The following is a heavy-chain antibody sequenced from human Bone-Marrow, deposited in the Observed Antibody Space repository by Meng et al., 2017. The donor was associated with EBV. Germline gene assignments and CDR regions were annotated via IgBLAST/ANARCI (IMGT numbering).Heavy chain of an antibody. Sequence: EVQLLESGGGLVQLGGSLRLSCAASGFTFSSYAMSWVRQAPGKGLEWVSGISDSGASTYYADSVKARFTISRDNSKNTLYLEMNSLRAEDTAVYYCARDWEWSLDYWGKGALVTVST. V-gene: IGHV3-23*01. CDR1: GFTFSSYA. CDR2: ISDSGAST. D-gene: IGHD3-3*01. CDR3: ARDWEWSLDY. J-gene: IGHJ4*02.